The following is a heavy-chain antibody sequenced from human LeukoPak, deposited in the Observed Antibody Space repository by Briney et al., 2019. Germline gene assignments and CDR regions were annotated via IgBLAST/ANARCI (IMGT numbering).Heavy chain of an antibody. D-gene: IGHD3-10*01. CDR1: GYTFTDSY. CDR3: VRSPIGASAY. Sequence: ASVKVSCKASGYTFTDSYIHWVRQAPGVGHQWMGWISPNNGDTRYAEDFQDRVTMTRDTSISTAYMELTGLTPDDTAVYYCVRSPIGASAYWGRGTLVTVSS. CDR2: ISPNNGDT. J-gene: IGHJ4*02. V-gene: IGHV1-2*02.